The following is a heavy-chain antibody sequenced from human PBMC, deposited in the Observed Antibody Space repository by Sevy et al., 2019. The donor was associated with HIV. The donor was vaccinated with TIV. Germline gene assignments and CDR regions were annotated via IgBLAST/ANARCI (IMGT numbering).Heavy chain of an antibody. CDR1: GYTFTGDY. CDR3: VIDAGGGTTNSGMDV. V-gene: IGHV1-2*06. J-gene: IGHJ6*02. CDR2: VYPESGGT. Sequence: ASVKVSCKASGYTFTGDYLHWVRQAPGQWLEWMGRVYPESGGTNYAQKFQGRVTMTRDTSISTAYMELSRLRSDDTAVYYCVIDAGGGTTNSGMDVWGQGTTVTVSS. D-gene: IGHD1-7*01.